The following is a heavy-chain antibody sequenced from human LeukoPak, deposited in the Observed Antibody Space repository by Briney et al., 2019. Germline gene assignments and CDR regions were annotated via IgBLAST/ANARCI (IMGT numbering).Heavy chain of an antibody. V-gene: IGHV1-18*04. D-gene: IGHD2-2*01. CDR2: ISAYNGNT. Sequence: ASVKVSCKASGYTFTSYGISWVRQAPGQGLEWMGWISAYNGNTNCAQKLQGRVTMTTDTSTSTAYMELRSLRSDDTAVYYCARVPVGYCSSTSCYASIQPSHEFDYWGQGTLVTVSS. J-gene: IGHJ4*02. CDR3: ARVPVGYCSSTSCYASIQPSHEFDY. CDR1: GYTFTSYG.